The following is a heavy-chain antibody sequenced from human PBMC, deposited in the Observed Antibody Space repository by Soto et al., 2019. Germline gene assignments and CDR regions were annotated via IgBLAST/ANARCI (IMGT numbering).Heavy chain of an antibody. CDR3: ARGPSGDKVDS. Sequence: QVQLQESGPGLVKHSQTLCLTCTVSGGSISTVDHWWSWIRQSPDMGREWIGHIYDGGRTYNNPSLESRVTMSVDTSKSQLSLTLSSVSAADTAVYYCARGPSGDKVDSWGQGTLVTVSS. CDR1: GGSISTVDHW. CDR2: IYDGGRT. V-gene: IGHV4-30-4*01. D-gene: IGHD7-27*01. J-gene: IGHJ4*02.